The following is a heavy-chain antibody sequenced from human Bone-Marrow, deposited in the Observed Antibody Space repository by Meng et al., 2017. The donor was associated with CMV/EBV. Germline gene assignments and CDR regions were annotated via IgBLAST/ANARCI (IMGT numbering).Heavy chain of an antibody. Sequence: GESLKISCSASGINFSSYWMHWVRQAPGKGLVWVSRINSDGSSTSYADSVKGRVTISRDNAKNTLYLQMKRLRAEDTAVYYCARDRLEATIFGVVRPGGMDVWGQGTTVTVSS. D-gene: IGHD3-3*01. CDR2: INSDGSST. CDR1: GINFSSYW. V-gene: IGHV3-74*01. CDR3: ARDRLEATIFGVVRPGGMDV. J-gene: IGHJ6*02.